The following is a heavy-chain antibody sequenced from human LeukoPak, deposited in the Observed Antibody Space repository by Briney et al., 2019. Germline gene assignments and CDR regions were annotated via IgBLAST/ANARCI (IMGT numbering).Heavy chain of an antibody. D-gene: IGHD6-6*01. CDR3: ARWGSIAVARFDY. J-gene: IGHJ4*02. CDR2: IHSSGYT. Sequence: PSETLSLTCTVSGGSISGYYWSWIRQPPGQGLEWIAYIHSSGYTNYNPSLKSRVNISVDTSKNQFSLNLTSVTAADTAVYYCARWGSIAVARFDYWGQGTLVTVSS. CDR1: GGSISGYY. V-gene: IGHV4-4*09.